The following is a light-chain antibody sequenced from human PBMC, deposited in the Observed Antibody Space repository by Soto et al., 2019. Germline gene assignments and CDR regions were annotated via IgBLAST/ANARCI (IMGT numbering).Light chain of an antibody. Sequence: QSALTQPPSASGSPGQSVTISCTGTSNDVGGYNYVSWYQHHPGKAPKLMISEVSKRPSGVPDRFSGSKSGNTASLTVSGLQAEDEADYYCSSYAGSNNVLFGGGTKLTVL. J-gene: IGLJ2*01. V-gene: IGLV2-8*01. CDR1: SNDVGGYNY. CDR3: SSYAGSNNVL. CDR2: EVS.